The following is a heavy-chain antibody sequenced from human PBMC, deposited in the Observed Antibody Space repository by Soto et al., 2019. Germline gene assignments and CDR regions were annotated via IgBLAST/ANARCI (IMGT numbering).Heavy chain of an antibody. D-gene: IGHD5-18*01. Sequence: SVKVSCKASGGTFSSYAISWVRQAPGQGLEWMGGIIPIFGTANYAQKFQGRVTITADKSTSTAYMELSSLRSEDTAVYYCARGAMGSLGYYYYGMDVWGQGTTVTVSS. CDR3: ARGAMGSLGYYYYGMDV. V-gene: IGHV1-69*06. J-gene: IGHJ6*02. CDR2: IIPIFGTA. CDR1: GGTFSSYA.